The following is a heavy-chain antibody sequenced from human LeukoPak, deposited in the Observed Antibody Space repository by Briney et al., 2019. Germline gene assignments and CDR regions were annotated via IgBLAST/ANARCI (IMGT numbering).Heavy chain of an antibody. CDR1: GGSISSGSYY. D-gene: IGHD3-9*01. CDR3: ARHGYFDWLMVPTFDY. V-gene: IGHV4-61*02. CDR2: IYTSGST. Sequence: SQTLSLTCTVSGGSISSGSYYWSWIRQPAGKGLEWIGRIYTSGSTNYNPSLKSRVTISVDTSKNQFSLKLSSVTAADTAVYYCARHGYFDWLMVPTFDYWGQGTLVTVSS. J-gene: IGHJ4*02.